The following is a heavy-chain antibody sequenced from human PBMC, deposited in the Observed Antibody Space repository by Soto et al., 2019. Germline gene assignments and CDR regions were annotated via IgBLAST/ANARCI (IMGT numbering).Heavy chain of an antibody. CDR2: IRGSGGST. D-gene: IGHD6-13*01. CDR3: AKDQGSSWYEIDY. V-gene: IGHV3-23*01. Sequence: EVQLLESGGGLVQPGGSLRLSCAASGFTFSNYAVTWVRQAPGKGLEWVSTIRGSGGSTYYAYSVKGRFTISRDNSKNRLYLQMNSLRAEDTAVYYCAKDQGSSWYEIDYWGQGTLVTVSS. J-gene: IGHJ4*02. CDR1: GFTFSNYA.